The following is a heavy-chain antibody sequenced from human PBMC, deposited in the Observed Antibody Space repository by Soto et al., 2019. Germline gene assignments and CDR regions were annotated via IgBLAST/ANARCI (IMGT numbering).Heavy chain of an antibody. Sequence: PGGSLRLSCAASGFTFSSYGMHWVRQAPGKGLEWVAVIWYDGSTKYYADSVQGRFTISRDNSKNTLYLQMDSLRAEDTAVYYCAKVLYASESFDSEEAPYGMDVWGQGTTVTVSS. D-gene: IGHD3-10*01. J-gene: IGHJ6*02. CDR2: IWYDGSTK. CDR1: GFTFSSYG. CDR3: AKVLYASESFDSEEAPYGMDV. V-gene: IGHV3-33*06.